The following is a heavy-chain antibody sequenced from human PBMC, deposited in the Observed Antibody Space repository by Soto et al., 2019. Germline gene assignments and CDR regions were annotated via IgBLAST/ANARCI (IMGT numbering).Heavy chain of an antibody. J-gene: IGHJ6*02. V-gene: IGHV1-18*01. Sequence: GASVKVSCKASGYSFITYGISWVRQAPGQGLEWMGWISTYNGNTKYAQKLQGRVTMTTDTSTTTGYMELRSLGSDDTAVYYCARDRPTSSIRARDYYYAMDVWGQGTTVTVSS. CDR3: ARDRPTSSIRARDYYYAMDV. CDR1: GYSFITYG. D-gene: IGHD6-6*01. CDR2: ISTYNGNT.